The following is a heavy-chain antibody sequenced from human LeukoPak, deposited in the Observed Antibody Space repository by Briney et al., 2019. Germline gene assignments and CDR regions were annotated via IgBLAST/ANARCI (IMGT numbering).Heavy chain of an antibody. Sequence: GGSLRLSCAASGFTFSSYTMNWVRQAPGKGLEWISYISSSSSTIYYADSVKGRFTISRDNAKNSLYLQMNSLRAEDTAVYYCATKWLGELFEYYWGQGTLVTVSS. CDR1: GFTFSSYT. CDR2: ISSSSSTI. V-gene: IGHV3-48*01. J-gene: IGHJ4*02. CDR3: ATKWLGELFEYY. D-gene: IGHD3-10*01.